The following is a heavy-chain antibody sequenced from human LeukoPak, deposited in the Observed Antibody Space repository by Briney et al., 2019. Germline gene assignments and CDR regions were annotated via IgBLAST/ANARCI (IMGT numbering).Heavy chain of an antibody. CDR3: ARDHDGSGSYYGVYYYYGMDV. J-gene: IGHJ6*02. CDR2: IIPILGIA. Sequence: SVKVSCKASGGTFSSYAISWVRQAPGQGLEWMGRIIPILGIANYAQKFQGRVTITADKSTSTAYMELSSLRSEDTAVYYCARDHDGSGSYYGVYYYYGMDVWGQGTTVTVS. CDR1: GGTFSSYA. V-gene: IGHV1-69*04. D-gene: IGHD3-10*01.